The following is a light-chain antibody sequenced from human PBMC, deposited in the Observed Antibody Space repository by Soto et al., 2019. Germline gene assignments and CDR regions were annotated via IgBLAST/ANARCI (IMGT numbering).Light chain of an antibody. V-gene: IGKV1-5*01. CDR2: AAS. CDR3: QQYNQWPIT. Sequence: DIQMTQSPSTLSASVGDRVTITCRASQSISSWLAWYQQKPGKAPKLLIYAASSLQSGVPSRFSGSGSGTDFTLTISSLQSEDFAVFYCQQYNQWPITFGQGTRLEIK. CDR1: QSISSW. J-gene: IGKJ5*01.